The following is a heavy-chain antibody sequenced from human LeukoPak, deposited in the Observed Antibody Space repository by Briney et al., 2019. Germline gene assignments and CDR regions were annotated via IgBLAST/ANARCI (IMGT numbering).Heavy chain of an antibody. D-gene: IGHD6-13*01. J-gene: IGHJ4*02. CDR3: AKGTGIAAAGLYYFDY. Sequence: GGSLRLSCAASGFTFSSYAMSWVRQAPGKGLEWVSATSGSGGSTYYADSVKGRFTISRDNSKNTLYLQMSSLRAEDTAVYYCAKGTGIAAAGLYYFDYWGQGTLVTVSS. CDR2: TSGSGGST. CDR1: GFTFSSYA. V-gene: IGHV3-23*01.